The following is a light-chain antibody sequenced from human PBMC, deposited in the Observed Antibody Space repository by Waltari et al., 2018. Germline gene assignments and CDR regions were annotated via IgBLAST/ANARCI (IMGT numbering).Light chain of an antibody. CDR1: SSDVGGYNY. CDR2: EGS. CDR3: CSFAGSPYV. Sequence: QSALTQPRSVSGSPGQSVTISCTGTSSDVGGYNYVSCYQPHPAKAPKLMIYEGSKRPSGAPVHFSASKSGNPASRTISGLQTEDEADYYCCSFAGSPYVFGPGTKVTVL. J-gene: IGLJ1*01. V-gene: IGLV2-11*01.